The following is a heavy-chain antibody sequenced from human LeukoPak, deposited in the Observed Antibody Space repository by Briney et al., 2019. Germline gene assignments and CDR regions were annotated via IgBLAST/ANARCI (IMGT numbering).Heavy chain of an antibody. Sequence: PGGSLRLSCAASGFTFSSYSMNWVRQAPGKGLEWVSSISSSSYIYYADSVKGRFTISRDNAKNSLYLQMNSLRAEDTAVYYCARVYCSGGSCYPIGTFDYWGQGTLVTVSS. CDR2: ISSSSYI. CDR3: ARVYCSGGSCYPIGTFDY. D-gene: IGHD2-15*01. V-gene: IGHV3-21*01. CDR1: GFTFSSYS. J-gene: IGHJ4*02.